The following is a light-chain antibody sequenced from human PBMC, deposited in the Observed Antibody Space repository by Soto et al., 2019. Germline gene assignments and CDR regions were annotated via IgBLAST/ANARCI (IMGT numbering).Light chain of an antibody. CDR1: SSDVGGYNH. J-gene: IGLJ2*01. CDR2: EVS. V-gene: IGLV2-14*01. CDR3: SSYAASSSL. Sequence: QSALTQPASVSGSPGQSITISCTGTSSDVGGYNHVSWYQQYPGKAPKLIIYEVSNRPSGVSNRFSGSKSGNTASLTISGLQAEDEADYYCSSYAASSSLFGGGTKVTVL.